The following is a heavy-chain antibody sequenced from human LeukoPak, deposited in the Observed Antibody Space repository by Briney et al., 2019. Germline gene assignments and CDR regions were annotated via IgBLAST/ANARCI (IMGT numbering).Heavy chain of an antibody. D-gene: IGHD4-17*01. Sequence: PGGSLRLSCAASGFTFSSYGMHWVRQAPGKGLEWVAFIRYDGSNKYYADSVKGRFTISRDNSTNTLYLQMNSLRAEDTAVYYCAKGDYGDYVSDAFDIWGQGTMVTVSS. CDR2: IRYDGSNK. CDR3: AKGDYGDYVSDAFDI. J-gene: IGHJ3*02. CDR1: GFTFSSYG. V-gene: IGHV3-30*02.